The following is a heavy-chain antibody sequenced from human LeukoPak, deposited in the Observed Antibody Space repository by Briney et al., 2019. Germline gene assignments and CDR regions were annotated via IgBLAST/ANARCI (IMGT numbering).Heavy chain of an antibody. CDR2: ISSSSSYI. CDR1: GFTFSSYS. CDR3: ARVAGYSGYDRGFDY. Sequence: PGGSLTLSCAASGFTFSSYSMNWVRQAPGKGLEWVSSISSSSSYIYYADSVKGRFTISRDNAKNSLYLQMNSLRAEDTAVYYCARVAGYSGYDRGFDYWGQGTLVTVSS. V-gene: IGHV3-21*01. J-gene: IGHJ4*02. D-gene: IGHD5-12*01.